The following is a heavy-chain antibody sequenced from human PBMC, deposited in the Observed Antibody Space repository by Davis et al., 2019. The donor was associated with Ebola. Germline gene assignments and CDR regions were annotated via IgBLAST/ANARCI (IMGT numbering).Heavy chain of an antibody. CDR1: GYTFTSYA. CDR2: ISAYNGNT. D-gene: IGHD3-10*01. V-gene: IGHV1-18*01. Sequence: ASVTVSCKASGYTFTSYAMNWVRQAPGQGLEWMGWISAYNGNTNYAQKLQGRVTMTTDTSTSTAYMELRSLRSDDTAVYYCARSEWFGDLYYYGMDVWGQGTTVTVSS. CDR3: ARSEWFGDLYYYGMDV. J-gene: IGHJ6*02.